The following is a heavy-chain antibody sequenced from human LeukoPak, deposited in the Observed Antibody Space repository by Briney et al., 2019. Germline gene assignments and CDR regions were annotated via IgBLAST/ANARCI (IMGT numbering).Heavy chain of an antibody. V-gene: IGHV1-18*01. CDR3: AREWKYCGATSCGYYFDY. J-gene: IGHJ4*02. Sequence: ASVKASCKASGYTFTSFSINWVRQAPGQGLEWMGWISTYNGNTNHSQKLQGRVTMTTDTSTSTAYMELRSLRSDDTAVYYCAREWKYCGATSCGYYFDYWGQGTLVTVSS. CDR1: GYTFTSFS. D-gene: IGHD2-2*01. CDR2: ISTYNGNT.